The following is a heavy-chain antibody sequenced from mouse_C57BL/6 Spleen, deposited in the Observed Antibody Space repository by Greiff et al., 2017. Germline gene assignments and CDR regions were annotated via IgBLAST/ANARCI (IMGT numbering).Heavy chain of an antibody. CDR3: ARGSSYGYYAMDY. CDR2: ISYDGSN. J-gene: IGHJ4*01. CDR1: GYSITSGYY. D-gene: IGHD1-1*01. Sequence: ESGPGLVKPSQSLSLTCSVTGYSITSGYYWNWIRQFPGNKLEWMGYISYDGSNNYNPSIKNRISITRDTSKNQSFLKFSSVTTEDTATYDCARGSSYGYYAMDYWGQGTSVTVSS. V-gene: IGHV3-6*01.